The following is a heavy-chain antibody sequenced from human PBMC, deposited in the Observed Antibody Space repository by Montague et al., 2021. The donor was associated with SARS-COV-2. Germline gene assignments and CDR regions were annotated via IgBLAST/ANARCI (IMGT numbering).Heavy chain of an antibody. D-gene: IGHD5-12*01. Sequence: SETLSLTCTVSGGSISSSNYYWDWIRQPPGKGLEWIGSIYDSGSTYYXXXLKSRVTISVDTSKNHFSLKLSSVTAADTAVYYCARRGRKLLPVATTIGGFDISGQGTMVTVSS. J-gene: IGHJ3*02. CDR1: GGSISSSNYY. CDR2: IYDSGST. V-gene: IGHV4-39*02. CDR3: ARRGRKLLPVATTIGGFDI.